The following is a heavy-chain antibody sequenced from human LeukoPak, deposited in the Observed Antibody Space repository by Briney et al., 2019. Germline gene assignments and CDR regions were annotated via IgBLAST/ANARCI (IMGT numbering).Heavy chain of an antibody. J-gene: IGHJ4*02. CDR3: ASRRDGYNAPFEY. D-gene: IGHD5-24*01. CDR1: GFTFSTYT. V-gene: IGHV3-21*06. Sequence: GGSLRLSCAASGFTFSTYTMDWVRQAPGKGLQWVSSITSRSSYIYYADSVKRRFTISRDNAKNLLYLQMNSLRAEDTAVYYCASRRDGYNAPFEYWGQGTLVTVSS. CDR2: ITSRSSYI.